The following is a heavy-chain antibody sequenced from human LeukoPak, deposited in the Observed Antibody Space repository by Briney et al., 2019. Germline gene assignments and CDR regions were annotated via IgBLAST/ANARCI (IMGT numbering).Heavy chain of an antibody. D-gene: IGHD3-10*01. CDR1: GFTFDDYA. CDR3: AKAITMVRGVIAFDY. CDR2: ISWNSGSI. Sequence: TGRSLRLSCAASGFTFDDYAMHWVRQAPGKGLEWVSGISWNSGSIGYADSVKGRFTISRDNAKNSLYLQMNSLRAEDTALYYCAKAITMVRGVIAFDYWGQGTLVTVPS. J-gene: IGHJ4*02. V-gene: IGHV3-9*01.